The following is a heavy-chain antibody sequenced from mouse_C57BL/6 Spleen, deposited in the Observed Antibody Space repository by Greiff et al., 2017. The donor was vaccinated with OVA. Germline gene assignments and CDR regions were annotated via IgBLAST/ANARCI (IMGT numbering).Heavy chain of an antibody. CDR3: ARGDDGPAWFAY. V-gene: IGHV5-4*03. CDR2: ISDGGSYT. J-gene: IGHJ3*01. CDR1: GFTFSSYA. D-gene: IGHD2-3*01. Sequence: EVMLVESGGGLVKPGGSLKLSCAASGFTFSSYAMSWVRQTPEKRLEWVATISDGGSYTYYPDNVKGRFTISRDNAKNNLYLQMSHLKSEDTAMYYCARGDDGPAWFAYWGQGTLVTVSA.